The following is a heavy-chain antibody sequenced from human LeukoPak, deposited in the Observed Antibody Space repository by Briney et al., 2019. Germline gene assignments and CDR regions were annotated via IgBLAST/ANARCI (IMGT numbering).Heavy chain of an antibody. D-gene: IGHD1-26*01. CDR1: GYTFTGYY. V-gene: IGHV1-2*02. J-gene: IGHJ6*02. Sequence: ASVKVSCKASGYTFTGYYMHWVRQAPGQGLERMGWINPNSGGTNYAQKFQGRVTMTRDTSISTAYMELSRLRSDDTAVYYCARDPGSGSPPPYGMDVWGQGTTVTVSS. CDR3: ARDPGSGSPPPYGMDV. CDR2: INPNSGGT.